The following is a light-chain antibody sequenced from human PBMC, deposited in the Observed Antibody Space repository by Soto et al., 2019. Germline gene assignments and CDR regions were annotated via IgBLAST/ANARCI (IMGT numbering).Light chain of an antibody. Sequence: EIVLTQSPATLSLSPGERATLSCRASQSVSSYLAWYQQKPGQAPRLLIYDASNRATGIPARFSGSGSGTDFTLTISGLEPEDVAFYYCQQRSTWTFGQGTKVEIK. CDR2: DAS. J-gene: IGKJ1*01. CDR3: QQRSTWT. V-gene: IGKV3-11*01. CDR1: QSVSSY.